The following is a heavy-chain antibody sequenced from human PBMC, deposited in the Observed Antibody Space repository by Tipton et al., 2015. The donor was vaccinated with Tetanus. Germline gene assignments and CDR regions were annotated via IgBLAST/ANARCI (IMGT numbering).Heavy chain of an antibody. CDR2: ISNSGST. V-gene: IGHV4-31*03. CDR3: ARGRGVRGGYYYYHGMDV. J-gene: IGHJ6*02. D-gene: IGHD3-10*01. CDR1: GGSISSDGAY. Sequence: GLVKPSQTLSLTCTVSGGSISSDGAYWSWIRQHPGEGLEWIGYISNSGSTYYNPSLKSRVTISVDTSQKQISLKVTSVTAADTAVYYCARGRGVRGGYYYYHGMDVWGQGSTVTVSS.